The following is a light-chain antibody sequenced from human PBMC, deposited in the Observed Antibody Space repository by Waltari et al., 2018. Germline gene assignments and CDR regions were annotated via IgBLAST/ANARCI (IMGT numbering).Light chain of an antibody. CDR3: CSYAGNKSMI. V-gene: IGLV2-23*01. J-gene: IGLJ2*01. CDR2: ADT. CDR1: SSDVATCNL. Sequence: QSALTQPASVSGSPGQSITISCTAISSDVATCNLVSWHQQNPGKAPKLMIYADTERPSGVSNRFSGSKSGNTASLTIAGLQAEDGADYYCCSYAGNKSMIFGGGTKLTVL.